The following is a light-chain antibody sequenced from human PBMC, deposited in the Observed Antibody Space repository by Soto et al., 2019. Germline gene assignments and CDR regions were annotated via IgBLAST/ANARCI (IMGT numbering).Light chain of an antibody. V-gene: IGKV3-11*01. J-gene: IGKJ5*01. CDR1: QSVSSY. CDR3: QQRSNWPRVT. CDR2: DAS. Sequence: EIVLTHSPSTLSLAPGETSTLSCRASQSVSSYLAWYQQKPGQAPRLLLYDASNRATGIPARFSGSGSATDFTLTISSLEPEDFAVYYCQQRSNWPRVTFGQGTRLEIK.